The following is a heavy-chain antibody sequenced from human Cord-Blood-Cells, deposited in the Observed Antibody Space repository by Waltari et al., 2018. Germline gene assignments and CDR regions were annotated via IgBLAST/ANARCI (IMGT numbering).Heavy chain of an antibody. CDR2: IKQDGSKK. V-gene: IGHV3-7*01. CDR1: GFTFSSYW. J-gene: IGHJ4*02. CDR3: ARDGRYYYDSSGYYFDY. D-gene: IGHD3-22*01. Sequence: EVQLVESGGGLVQPGGSLRLSCAASGFTFSSYWMSWVRQAPGKGLEWVANIKQDGSKKYYVDSVKGRVTISRDNAKNSLYLQMNSLRAEDTAVYYCARDGRYYYDSSGYYFDYWGQGTLVTVSS.